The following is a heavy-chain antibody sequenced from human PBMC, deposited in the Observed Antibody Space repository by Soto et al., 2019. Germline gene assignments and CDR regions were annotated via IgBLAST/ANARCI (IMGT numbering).Heavy chain of an antibody. CDR1: GYPVTAYY. J-gene: IGHJ3*02. V-gene: IGHV1-2*02. CDR3: ARGGGVGVAGSAAFEM. D-gene: IGHD3-3*01. Sequence: QLHLVQSGAVVKKPGASVTVSCSASGYPVTAYYMHWVRQAPGRGLEWMGGINPATGAAKYTQTFRGSVTRTRDTPRRTAFLELSALSLEKPAVFYCARGGGVGVAGSAAFEMWGQGTLLTVDS. CDR2: INPATGAA.